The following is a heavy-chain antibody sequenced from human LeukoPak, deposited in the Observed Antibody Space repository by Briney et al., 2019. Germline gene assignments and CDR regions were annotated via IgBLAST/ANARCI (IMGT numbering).Heavy chain of an antibody. CDR2: IKTDGTTT. CDR1: GFTFSSYW. D-gene: IGHD3-16*01. Sequence: GGSLRLSCAASGFTFSSYWMHWVRQAPGEGLVWVSRIKTDGTTTNYADSVKGRFTISRDNAKNSLYLQMNGLRPEDTAVYYCARDREYTDYLHNWFDPWGQGTLVTVSS. V-gene: IGHV3-74*01. CDR3: ARDREYTDYLHNWFDP. J-gene: IGHJ5*02.